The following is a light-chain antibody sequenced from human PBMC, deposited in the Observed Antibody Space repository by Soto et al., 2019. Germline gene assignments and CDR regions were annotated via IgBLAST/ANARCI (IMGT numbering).Light chain of an antibody. Sequence: QSVLTQPRSVSGSPGQSVIISCTGTNSDVGHYNYVSWYQQHPGKAPKLIIFDVDKRPSGVPDRFSGSKSGNTASLTISGLQAEDEADYYCCSYAGSSWIFGGGTQLTVL. J-gene: IGLJ2*01. CDR3: CSYAGSSWI. CDR2: DVD. CDR1: NSDVGHYNY. V-gene: IGLV2-11*01.